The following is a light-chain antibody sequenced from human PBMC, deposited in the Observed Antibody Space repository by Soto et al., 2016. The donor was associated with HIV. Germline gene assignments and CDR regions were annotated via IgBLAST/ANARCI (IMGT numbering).Light chain of an antibody. Sequence: DIQMTQSPSTLSASVGDRVTITCRASQSISTRLAWFQQKPGRAPNLLIYQASSSQNGVPSRFSGSGSGTEFTLTISSLQPDDFATYYCQQCDNYSWTFGQGTKVEIK. V-gene: IGKV1-5*03. CDR2: QAS. CDR1: QSISTR. J-gene: IGKJ1*01. CDR3: QQCDNYSWT.